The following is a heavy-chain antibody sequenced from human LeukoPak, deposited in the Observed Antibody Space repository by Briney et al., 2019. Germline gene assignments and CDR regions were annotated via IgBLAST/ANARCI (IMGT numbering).Heavy chain of an antibody. CDR1: GYSISGGYY. D-gene: IGHD3-22*01. CDR2: IYYSGST. CDR3: ARALDYYDSSGYFAGHDSWYFDP. J-gene: IGHJ2*01. V-gene: IGHV4-38-2*02. Sequence: SETLSLTCTVSGYSISGGYYWGWIRQPPGEGLGWIGSIYYSGSTYYNPSLKSRVTISVDTSKNQFSLKLNSVTAADTAVYYCARALDYYDSSGYFAGHDSWYFDPWGRGTLVTVSS.